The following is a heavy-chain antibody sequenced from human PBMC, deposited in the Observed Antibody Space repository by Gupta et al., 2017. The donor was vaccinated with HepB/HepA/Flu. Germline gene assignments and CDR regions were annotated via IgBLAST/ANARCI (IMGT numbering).Heavy chain of an antibody. CDR2: IIPIFGTA. J-gene: IGHJ6*03. D-gene: IGHD3-3*01. CDR1: GGTFSSYA. V-gene: IGHV1-69*06. Sequence: QVQLVQSGAEVKKPGSSVKVSCKASGGTFSSYAISWVRQAPGQGLEWMGGIIPIFGTANYAQKFQGRVTITADKSTSTAYMELSSLRSEDTAVYYCARGPPINYDFWSGYYYYYYMDVWGKGTTVTVSS. CDR3: ARGPPINYDFWSGYYYYYYMDV.